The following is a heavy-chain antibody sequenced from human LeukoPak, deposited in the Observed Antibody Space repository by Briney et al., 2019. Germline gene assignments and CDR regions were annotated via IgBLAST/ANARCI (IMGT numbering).Heavy chain of an antibody. J-gene: IGHJ4*02. Sequence: PGESLRLSCAASGFTFSSYEMNWVRQAPGKGLDWVSYITSGGSTIYYADSVKGRFTISRDNAKNSLYLQMNSLRVEDTAVYYCARIKRGNSGPNYWGQGTLVTVSS. CDR3: ARIKRGNSGPNY. D-gene: IGHD6-19*01. CDR1: GFTFSSYE. CDR2: ITSGGSTI. V-gene: IGHV3-48*03.